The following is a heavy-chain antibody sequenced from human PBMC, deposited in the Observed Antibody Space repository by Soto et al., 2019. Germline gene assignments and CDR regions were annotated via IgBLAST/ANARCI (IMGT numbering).Heavy chain of an antibody. J-gene: IGHJ4*02. CDR3: VRFWPPPDYDTLAGYTDAFDY. Sequence: TSETLSLSCAVYGGSFSGYYWSWIRQPPGKGLEWIGEINHSGSTYYNPTLKSRVTISVDTSKNQFSLKLSSVTAADTAVYYCVRFWPPPDYDTLAGYTDAFDYWGQGTLVTVSS. V-gene: IGHV4-34*01. CDR2: INHSGST. D-gene: IGHD3-9*01. CDR1: GGSFSGYY.